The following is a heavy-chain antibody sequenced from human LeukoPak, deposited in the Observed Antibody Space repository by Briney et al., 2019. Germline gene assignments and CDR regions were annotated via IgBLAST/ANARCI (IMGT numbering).Heavy chain of an antibody. V-gene: IGHV3-15*01. J-gene: IGHJ4*02. Sequence: GGSLRLSCAASGFTFSSYALSWVRQAPGKGLEWVGRIKSKTDGGTTDYAAPVKGRFTISRDDSKNTLYLQMNSLKTEDTAVYYCTTWELRAFFDYWGQGTLVTVSS. CDR2: IKSKTDGGTT. D-gene: IGHD1-26*01. CDR3: TTWELRAFFDY. CDR1: GFTFSSYA.